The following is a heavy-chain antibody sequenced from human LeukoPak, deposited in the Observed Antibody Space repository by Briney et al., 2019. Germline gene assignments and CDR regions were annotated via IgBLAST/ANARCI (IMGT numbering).Heavy chain of an antibody. CDR2: ISGSGGST. CDR1: GFTLSSYG. Sequence: GGSLRLSCAASGFTLSSYGMHWVRQAPGKGLEWVSAISGSGGSTYYADSVKGRFTISRDNSKNTLYLQMNSLRAEDTAVYYCAKTPLSGYSSGWYYFDYWGQGTLVTVSS. V-gene: IGHV3-23*01. D-gene: IGHD6-19*01. CDR3: AKTPLSGYSSGWYYFDY. J-gene: IGHJ4*02.